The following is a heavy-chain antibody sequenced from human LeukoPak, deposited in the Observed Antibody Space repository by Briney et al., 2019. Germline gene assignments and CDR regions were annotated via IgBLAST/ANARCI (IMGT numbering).Heavy chain of an antibody. V-gene: IGHV4-34*01. J-gene: IGHJ3*02. CDR3: ARIDGYNNAFDI. D-gene: IGHD5-24*01. CDR1: GGSFSGYY. Sequence: PSETLSLTCAVYGGSFSGYYWSWIRQPPGKGLEWIGEINHSGSTNYNPSLKSRVTISVDTSKNQFSLKLSSVTAADTAVYYCARIDGYNNAFDIWGQGTMVTVSS. CDR2: INHSGST.